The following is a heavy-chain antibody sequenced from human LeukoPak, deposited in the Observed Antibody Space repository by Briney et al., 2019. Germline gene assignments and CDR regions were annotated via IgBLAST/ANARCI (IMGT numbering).Heavy chain of an antibody. Sequence: GESLKISCKGSGYSFTSYWIGWVRHMPGKGLEWMGIIYPGDSDTRYSPSFQGQVTISADKSISTAYLQWSSMKASDTAMYCCARLRVNELAPIRYWGQGTLVTVSS. CDR1: GYSFTSYW. CDR3: ARLRVNELAPIRY. V-gene: IGHV5-51*01. D-gene: IGHD1-1*01. CDR2: IYPGDSDT. J-gene: IGHJ4*02.